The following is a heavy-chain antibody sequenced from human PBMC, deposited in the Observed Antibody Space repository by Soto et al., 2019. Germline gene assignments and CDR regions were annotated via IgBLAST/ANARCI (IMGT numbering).Heavy chain of an antibody. D-gene: IGHD3-3*01. V-gene: IGHV4-34*01. Sequence: SETLSLPCAVYGGSFSAYYWIWIRQPPGKGLEWIGKIHHSGSTNYNPSLKSRVTISVETSKNQFSLKLSSVTAAATAVYYCALSKRPTITPGICFVSLGQGTLVPVSS. CDR2: IHHSGST. J-gene: IGHJ5*01. CDR3: ALSKRPTITPGICFVS. CDR1: GGSFSAYY.